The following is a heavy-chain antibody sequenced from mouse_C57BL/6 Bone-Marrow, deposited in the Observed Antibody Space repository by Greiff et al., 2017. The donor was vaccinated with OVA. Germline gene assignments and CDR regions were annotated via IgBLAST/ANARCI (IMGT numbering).Heavy chain of an antibody. CDR3: ATYRY. Sequence: EVQLQQSGAELVRPGASVKLSCTASGFTFKDDYMHWVKERPEQGLEWIGWIDPENGDTEYASKFQGKATITSYTSSKTVYLHLSSLTSEDTAVDYYATYRYWGQGTTLTVSA. CDR1: GFTFKDDY. CDR2: IDPENGDT. V-gene: IGHV14-4*01. J-gene: IGHJ2*01.